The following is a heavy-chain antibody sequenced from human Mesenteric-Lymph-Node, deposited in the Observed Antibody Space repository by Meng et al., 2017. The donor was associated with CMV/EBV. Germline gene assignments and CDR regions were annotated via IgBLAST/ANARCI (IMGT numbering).Heavy chain of an antibody. D-gene: IGHD2-15*01. J-gene: IGHJ4*02. CDR3: AGQRRGYCSGGSCYYFDD. CDR2: IYHSGST. Sequence: SSTNNNWWSWVRQPPGKGLEWIGEIYHSGSTNYNPSLKSRVTISVDKSKNQFSLKLSSVTAADTAVYYCAGQRRGYCSGGSCYYFDDWGQGTLVTVSS. V-gene: IGHV4-4*02. CDR1: SSTNNNW.